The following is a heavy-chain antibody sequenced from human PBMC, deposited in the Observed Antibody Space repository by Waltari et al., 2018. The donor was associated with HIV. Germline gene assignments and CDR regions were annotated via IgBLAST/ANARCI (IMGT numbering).Heavy chain of an antibody. CDR2: IYSRGST. CDR1: GGPITSGRYY. D-gene: IGHD6-6*01. Sequence: QVKLQESGPGLVKPSQTLSLTCTVSGGPITSGRYYWSWVRQPAGKGLQWIGRIYSRGSTNYNPSLKSRVTISADTSKNQFSLKLNSVTAADTAVYFCARDSSDYYYGLDVWGQGTTVTVSS. CDR3: ARDSSDYYYGLDV. V-gene: IGHV4-61*02. J-gene: IGHJ6*02.